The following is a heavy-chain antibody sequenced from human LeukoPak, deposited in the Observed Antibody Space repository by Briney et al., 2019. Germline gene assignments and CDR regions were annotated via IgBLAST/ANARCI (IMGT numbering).Heavy chain of an antibody. CDR3: ARVRLRRQVNGVQTQYEALDL. V-gene: IGHV3-23*01. D-gene: IGHD2-8*01. Sequence: GGSLRLSCAASGFTFSSYAMSWVRQAPGKGLEWVSAISGSGGSTYYADSVKGRFTISRDNSKNTLYLQMNSLSAEDTAVYVCARVRLRRQVNGVQTQYEALDLWGRGTGVIVSS. CDR1: GFTFSSYA. CDR2: ISGSGGST. J-gene: IGHJ3*01.